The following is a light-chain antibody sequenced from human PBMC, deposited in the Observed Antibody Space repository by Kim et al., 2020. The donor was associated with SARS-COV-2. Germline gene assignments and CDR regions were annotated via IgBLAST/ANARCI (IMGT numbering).Light chain of an antibody. J-gene: IGKJ1*01. CDR3: QQYGSSPKT. V-gene: IGKV3-20*01. CDR2: GTS. Sequence: EIVLTQSPGTLSLSPGERATLSCRASQSVSSRHLAWYQQKPGQAPRLLIFGTSNRATGIPGRFSGSGSGTDFTLTISRLEPEDFAVYYCQQYGSSPKTFGQGTKVDIK. CDR1: QSVSSRH.